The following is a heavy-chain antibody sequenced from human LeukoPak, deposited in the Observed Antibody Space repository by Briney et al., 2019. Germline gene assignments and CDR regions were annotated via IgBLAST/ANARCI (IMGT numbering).Heavy chain of an antibody. V-gene: IGHV3-23*01. CDR1: GFTFSSYA. Sequence: GGSLRLSCAASGFTFSSYAMSWVRQAPGKGLEWVSAISGSGGSTYYADSVKGRFTISRDNSKNALYLQMNSLRAEDTAVYYCARAAARYYYYYYMDVWGKGTTVTVSS. J-gene: IGHJ6*03. CDR2: ISGSGGST. D-gene: IGHD6-6*01. CDR3: ARAAARYYYYYYMDV.